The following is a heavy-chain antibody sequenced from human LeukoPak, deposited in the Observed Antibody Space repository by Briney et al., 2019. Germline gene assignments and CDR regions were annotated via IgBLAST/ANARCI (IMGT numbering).Heavy chain of an antibody. J-gene: IGHJ4*02. V-gene: IGHV3-21*01. CDR2: IRSSSSYI. Sequence: GGSLRLSCAASGFTFSSYSMNWVRQAPGKGLEWVSSIRSSSSYIYYADSVKGRFTISRDNAKNSLYLQMNSLRAEDTAVYYCARDAGNSSGWNDFDYWGQGTLVSVSS. CDR1: GFTFSSYS. D-gene: IGHD6-19*01. CDR3: ARDAGNSSGWNDFDY.